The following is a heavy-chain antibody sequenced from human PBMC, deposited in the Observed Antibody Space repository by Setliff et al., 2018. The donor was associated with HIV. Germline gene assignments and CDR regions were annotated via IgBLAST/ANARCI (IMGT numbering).Heavy chain of an antibody. CDR2: VYTSGST. CDR3: ARLGYVTFDFDY. CDR1: GFSIGSFYY. Sequence: SETLSLTCTVSGFSIGSFYYWSWIRQPPGKGLEWIGYVYTSGSTNYNPSLKSRVTISVDTSKKQFSLKLSSVTAADTAVYFCARLGYVTFDFDYWGQGTLVTVS. D-gene: IGHD2-2*01. J-gene: IGHJ4*02. V-gene: IGHV4-4*09.